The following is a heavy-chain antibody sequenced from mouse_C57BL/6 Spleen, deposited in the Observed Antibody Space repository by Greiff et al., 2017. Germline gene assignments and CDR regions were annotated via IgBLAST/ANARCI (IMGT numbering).Heavy chain of an antibody. CDR1: GFTFSSYG. V-gene: IGHV5-6*01. CDR3: ARQGTTGSRGVYYAMDY. D-gene: IGHD1-1*01. Sequence: EVMLVESGGDLVKPGGSLKLSCAASGFTFSSYGMSWVRQTPDKRLEWVATISSGGSYTYYPDSVKGRFTISRDNAKNTLYLQMSSLKSEDTAMYYCARQGTTGSRGVYYAMDYWGQGTSVTVSS. J-gene: IGHJ4*01. CDR2: ISSGGSYT.